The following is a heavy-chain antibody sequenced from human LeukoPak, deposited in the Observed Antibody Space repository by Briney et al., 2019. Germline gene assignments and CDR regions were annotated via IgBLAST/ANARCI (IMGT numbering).Heavy chain of an antibody. V-gene: IGHV3-30*03. CDR2: ITYDGYYK. CDR1: GVTFTSYG. CDR3: ARVLSQVVQASPMDY. J-gene: IGHJ4*02. D-gene: IGHD2-15*01. Sequence: GTSLRLSCTASGVTFTSYGMHWVRQAPGKGLEWVALITYDGYYKYYSDSVKGRFTISSDTSKNTLYLQMNSLRAEDTAVYYCARVLSQVVQASPMDYWVQGTLVTVSS.